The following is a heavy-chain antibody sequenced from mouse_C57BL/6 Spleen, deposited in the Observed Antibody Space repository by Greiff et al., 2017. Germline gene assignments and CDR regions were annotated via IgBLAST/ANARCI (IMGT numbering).Heavy chain of an antibody. CDR1: GFTFSSYA. CDR3: ARRTWYYFDY. CDR2: ISDGGSYT. Sequence: EVKLVESGGGLVKPGGSLKLSSAASGFTFSSYAMSWVRQTPEKRLEWVATISDGGSYTYYPDNVKGRFTISRDNAKNNLYLQMSHLKSEDTAMYYCARRTWYYFDYWGQGTTLTVSS. J-gene: IGHJ2*01. V-gene: IGHV5-4*03.